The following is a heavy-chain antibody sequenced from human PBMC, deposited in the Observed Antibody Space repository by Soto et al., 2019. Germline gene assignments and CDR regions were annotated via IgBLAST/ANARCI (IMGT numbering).Heavy chain of an antibody. CDR2: VTVAGDVT. CDR1: GFNFNNYA. CDR3: ARSGCYYPACYPYYYYVDV. D-gene: IGHD3-9*01. Sequence: EVHLLESGGGLVQPGGSLRLSCAASGFNFNNYAFNWVRQAPGRGLEWVSTVTVAGDVTYDADSDRGRFTISRDNSRSTLFLQMNSLRAEDTAVYYWARSGCYYPACYPYYYYVDVWGKGTTVTVSS. J-gene: IGHJ6*03. V-gene: IGHV3-23*01.